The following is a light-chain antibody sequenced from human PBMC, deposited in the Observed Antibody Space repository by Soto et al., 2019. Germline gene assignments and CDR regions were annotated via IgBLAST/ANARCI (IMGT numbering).Light chain of an antibody. CDR2: DVS. Sequence: QSVVPQPASVSGSPGQSITISCTGTSSDVGGYSYVSWYQQHPGKAPKLIIYDVSDRPSGISSRFSASKSGNTASLTISGLQAEDEADYYCCSYTSSSTPWVFGTGTKVTVL. J-gene: IGLJ1*01. CDR3: CSYTSSSTPWV. V-gene: IGLV2-14*03. CDR1: SSDVGGYSY.